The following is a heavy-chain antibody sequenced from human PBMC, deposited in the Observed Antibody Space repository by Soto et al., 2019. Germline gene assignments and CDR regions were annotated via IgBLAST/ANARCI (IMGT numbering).Heavy chain of an antibody. CDR3: AKDLGPRYYDILTGSPGAFDI. J-gene: IGHJ3*02. D-gene: IGHD3-9*01. CDR1: GLTFRSYW. V-gene: IGHV3-74*03. CDR2: INTDGSVA. Sequence: PGGSLRLSCAASGLTFRSYWMHWVRQAPGKGLVWVSRINTDGSVAMYVDSVKGRFTISRDNAKNTLYLHMNSLRAEDTAVYYCAKDLGPRYYDILTGSPGAFDIWGQGTMVTVSS.